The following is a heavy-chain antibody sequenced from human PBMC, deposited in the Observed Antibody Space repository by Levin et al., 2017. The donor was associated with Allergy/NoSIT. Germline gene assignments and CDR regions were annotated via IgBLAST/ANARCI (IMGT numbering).Heavy chain of an antibody. CDR2: MSIGEDIT. CDR1: GFNLNNYV. D-gene: IGHD6-19*01. J-gene: IGHJ4*02. Sequence: GGSLRLSCVASGFNLNNYVIHWVRQAPGKGLEWVAVMSIGEDITIYANSVKGRFTISRDASQNTVFLQMNSLRPEDTAVYFCARDPVAGSPDYFDHWGQGALVIVSS. CDR3: ARDPVAGSPDYFDH. V-gene: IGHV3-30-3*01.